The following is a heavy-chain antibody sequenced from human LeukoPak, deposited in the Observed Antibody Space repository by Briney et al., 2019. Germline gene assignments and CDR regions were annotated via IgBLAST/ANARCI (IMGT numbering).Heavy chain of an antibody. CDR3: AKDISGSWSIDY. CDR2: IRYDGSNK. V-gene: IGHV3-30*02. J-gene: IGHJ4*02. CDR1: GFTFTSYG. D-gene: IGHD6-13*01. Sequence: GGSLRLSCAASGFTFTSYGIHWVRQAPGKGLEWVAFIRYDGSNKYYANSVKGRFTISRDNSKNTLYLQMNSLRAEDTAVYYCAKDISGSWSIDYWGQGTLVTVSS.